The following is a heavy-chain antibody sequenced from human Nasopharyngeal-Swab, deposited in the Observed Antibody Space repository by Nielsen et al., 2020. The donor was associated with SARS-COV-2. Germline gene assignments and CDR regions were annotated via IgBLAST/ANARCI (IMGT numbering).Heavy chain of an antibody. CDR2: INAGNGDI. D-gene: IGHD6-13*01. CDR3: VKPAAGTYDS. J-gene: IGHJ4*02. CDR1: GYTFTGYA. Sequence: ASVKVSCKASGYTFTGYAMHWVRQAPGQSLEWMGWINAGNGDITYSQKFQGRVTLTRDTYASTAYMELFSLTSEDTVVYYCVKPAAGTYDSWGQGTLVTVSS. V-gene: IGHV1-3*01.